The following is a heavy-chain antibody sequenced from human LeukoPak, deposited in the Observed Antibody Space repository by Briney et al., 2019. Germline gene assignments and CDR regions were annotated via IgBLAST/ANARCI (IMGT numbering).Heavy chain of an antibody. D-gene: IGHD3-22*01. CDR3: AKDTNYYYDSSGYPDY. Sequence: GGSLRLSCAASGFTFYDYAMHWVRHAPGKGLEWVSGISWNSGSIGYADSVKGRFTISRDNAKNSLYLQMNSLRAEDTALYYCAKDTNYYYDSSGYPDYWGQGTLVTVSS. CDR1: GFTFYDYA. CDR2: ISWNSGSI. J-gene: IGHJ4*02. V-gene: IGHV3-9*01.